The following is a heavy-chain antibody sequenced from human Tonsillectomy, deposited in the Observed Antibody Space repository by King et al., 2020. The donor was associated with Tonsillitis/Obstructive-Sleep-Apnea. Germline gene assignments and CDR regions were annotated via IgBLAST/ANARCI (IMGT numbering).Heavy chain of an antibody. CDR2: INSDGSST. J-gene: IGHJ2*01. D-gene: IGHD6-19*01. Sequence: VQLVESGGGLVQPGGSLRLSCAASGFTFSSYWMHWFRQAPGKGLVWVSRINSDGSSTSYADSVKGRFTISRDNAKNTLYLQMNSLRAEDTAVYYCARDTAVAGFWYFDLWGRGTLVTVSS. CDR3: ARDTAVAGFWYFDL. CDR1: GFTFSSYW. V-gene: IGHV3-74*01.